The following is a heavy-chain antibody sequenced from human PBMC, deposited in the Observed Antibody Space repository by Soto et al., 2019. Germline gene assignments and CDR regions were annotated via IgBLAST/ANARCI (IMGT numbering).Heavy chain of an antibody. Sequence: PGESLKISCKGSGYSFTKYWIGWVRQMPGKGLEWMAIIYPDESDTRYSPSFQGQVTISADKSISTAYLQWRSLMASDPAMSYWVRLGFSGGGYLSYYYYGMVIWGQGTTGTVSS. CDR3: VRLGFSGGGYLSYYYYGMVI. D-gene: IGHD5-12*01. CDR2: IYPDESDT. CDR1: GYSFTKYW. J-gene: IGHJ6*02. V-gene: IGHV5-51*01.